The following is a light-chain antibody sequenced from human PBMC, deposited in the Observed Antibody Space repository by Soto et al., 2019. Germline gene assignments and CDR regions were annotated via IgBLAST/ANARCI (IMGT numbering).Light chain of an antibody. CDR3: QQLNGYLELT. CDR1: QSVSSN. CDR2: SAS. Sequence: DIQMTQSPSSLSASVGDRVTISCRASQSVSSNLNWYQQKPGKAPKLLIYSASNLQSGVPSRFSGSRSGTEFTLTISSLQPEDFATYYCQQLNGYLELTFGGGTKVDIK. V-gene: IGKV1-9*01. J-gene: IGKJ4*01.